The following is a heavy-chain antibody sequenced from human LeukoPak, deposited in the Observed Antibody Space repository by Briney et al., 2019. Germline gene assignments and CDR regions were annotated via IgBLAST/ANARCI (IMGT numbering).Heavy chain of an antibody. D-gene: IGHD1-26*01. V-gene: IGHV3-7*01. CDR1: GFTFSSYG. CDR3: ARDSPFGGN. CDR2: IKQDGSEK. Sequence: GGSLRLSCAASGFTFSSYGMHWVRQAPGKGLEWVANIKQDGSEKNYVDSVKGRFTISRDNAKNSLYLQMNSLRAEDTAVYYCARDSPFGGNWGQGTLVTVSS. J-gene: IGHJ4*02.